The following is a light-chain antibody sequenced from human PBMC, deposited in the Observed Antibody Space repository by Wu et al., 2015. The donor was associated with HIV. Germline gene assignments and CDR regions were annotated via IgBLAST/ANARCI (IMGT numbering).Light chain of an antibody. J-gene: IGKJ4*01. CDR3: QQRSNWPLT. CDR2: DAS. Sequence: DTLLTQSPGTLSLSPGERATLSCRASQSVSSYLAWYQQKPGQAPRLLIYDASNRATGIPARFSGSGSGTDFTLTISSLEPEDFAVYYCQQRSNWPLTFGGGTKVEIK. CDR1: QSVSSY. V-gene: IGKV3-11*01.